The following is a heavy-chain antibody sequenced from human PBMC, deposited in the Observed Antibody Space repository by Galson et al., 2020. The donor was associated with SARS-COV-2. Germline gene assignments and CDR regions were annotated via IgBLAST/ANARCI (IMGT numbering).Heavy chain of an antibody. D-gene: IGHD3-10*01. V-gene: IGHV3-30*04. CDR3: ARGNAGDLLWFGEVYYYYMDV. CDR2: TSFDETKK. CDR1: GFNFRNYA. J-gene: IGHJ6*03. Sequence: GGSLRLSCAASGFNFRNYAMHWVRQGPGKGLEWVALTSFDETKKSYTDSVKGRFTISRDNSKNTLYLQMNSLRAEDTAVYYCARGNAGDLLWFGEVYYYYMDVWGKGTTVTVSS.